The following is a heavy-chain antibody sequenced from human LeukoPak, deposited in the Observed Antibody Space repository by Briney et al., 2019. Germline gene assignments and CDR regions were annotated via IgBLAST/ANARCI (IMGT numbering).Heavy chain of an antibody. CDR3: ARDQGSGWSSSVGYYSYGMDV. CDR1: GFTVSSNY. V-gene: IGHV3-66*01. Sequence: HPGGSLRLSCAASGFTVSSNYMSWVRQAPGKGLEWVSVIYSGGSTYYADSVKGRVTICRDNSKNTRYLQMNSLRAGHTPVYYCARDQGSGWSSSVGYYSYGMDVWGQGTTVTVSS. CDR2: IYSGGST. D-gene: IGHD6-19*01. J-gene: IGHJ6*02.